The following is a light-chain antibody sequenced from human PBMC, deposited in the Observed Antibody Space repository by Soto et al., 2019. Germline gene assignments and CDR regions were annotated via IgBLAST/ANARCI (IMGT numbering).Light chain of an antibody. V-gene: IGKV1-39*01. CDR2: SAT. CDR3: QQSYSPPYT. Sequence: RSASVGDRVTITCRPSQSISNYLNWYQQKPGEAPKALIYSATNLQSGVPSRFSGSASRTEFTLTISRLQPEDFATYYCQQSYSPPYTFGQGTRLQIK. CDR1: QSISNY. J-gene: IGKJ2*01.